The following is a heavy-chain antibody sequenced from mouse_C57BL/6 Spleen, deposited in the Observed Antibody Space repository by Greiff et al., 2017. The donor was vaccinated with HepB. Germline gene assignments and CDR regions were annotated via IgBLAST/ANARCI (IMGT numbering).Heavy chain of an antibody. D-gene: IGHD2-3*01. Sequence: QVQLQQSGPELVKPGASVKISCKASGYAFSSSWMNWVKQRPGKGLEWIGRIYPGDGDTNYNGKFKGKATLTADKSSSTAYMQLSSLTSEDSAVYFCASDGVYAMDYWGQGTSVTVSS. V-gene: IGHV1-82*01. CDR2: IYPGDGDT. CDR3: ASDGVYAMDY. CDR1: GYAFSSSW. J-gene: IGHJ4*01.